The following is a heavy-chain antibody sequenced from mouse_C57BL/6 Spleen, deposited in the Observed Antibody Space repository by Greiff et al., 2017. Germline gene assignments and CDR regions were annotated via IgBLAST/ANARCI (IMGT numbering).Heavy chain of an antibody. J-gene: IGHJ2*01. CDR2: IYPGDGDT. CDR1: GYAFSSYW. Sequence: QVQLQQSGAELVKPGASVKISCKASGYAFSSYWMNWVKQRPGKGLEWIGQIYPGDGDTNYNGKFKGKATLTADKSSSTAYMQLSSLTSEDSAVYFCARSPAPGYFDYWGQGTTLTVSS. V-gene: IGHV1-80*01. CDR3: ARSPAPGYFDY.